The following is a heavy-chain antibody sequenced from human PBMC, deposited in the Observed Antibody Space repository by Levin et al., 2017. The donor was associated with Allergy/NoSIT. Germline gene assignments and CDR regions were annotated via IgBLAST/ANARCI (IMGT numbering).Heavy chain of an antibody. CDR1: GFTFSTYG. D-gene: IGHD2-2*01. CDR3: ARTVVPADHYYRDV. Sequence: GGSLRLSCAASGFTFSTYGMHWVRQAPGKGLEWVAVISYDGSTKYYADFVKGRLTISRDNSINTLYLQMNSLRAEDTAVYYCARTVVPADHYYRDVWGKGTTVTVSS. J-gene: IGHJ6*03. V-gene: IGHV3-30*03. CDR2: ISYDGSTK.